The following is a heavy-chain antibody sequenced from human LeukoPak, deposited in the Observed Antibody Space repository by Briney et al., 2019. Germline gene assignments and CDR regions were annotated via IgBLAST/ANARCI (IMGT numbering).Heavy chain of an antibody. V-gene: IGHV3-7*01. J-gene: IGHJ4*02. CDR2: TKYDGSEK. CDR3: ARDIATAGLFFDS. CDR1: GFTLRSYW. Sequence: GRSLRLSCVASGFTLRSYWMSLVRQAPGKGLEWVANTKYDGSEKDYVDSVKGRFTISRDNAKNSLYLQMNSLRAEDTAVYYCARDIATAGLFFDSWGQGTLVTVSS. D-gene: IGHD6-13*01.